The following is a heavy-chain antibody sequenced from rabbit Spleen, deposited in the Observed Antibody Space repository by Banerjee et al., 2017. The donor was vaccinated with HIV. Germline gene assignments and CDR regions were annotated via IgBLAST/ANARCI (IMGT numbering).Heavy chain of an antibody. CDR1: GFTISSYN. J-gene: IGHJ4*01. CDR3: VREVAAKLNL. D-gene: IGHD4-1*01. V-gene: IGHV1S7*01. Sequence: QLEETGGGLVQPGGSLTLSCKVSGFTISSYNMGWVRQAPGKGLEWIGYIDPFSGTTYYANWVNVRFTISNDNAQNTVFLQLNSLPAADTATYFCVREVAAKLNLWGQGTLVTVS. CDR2: IDPFSGTT.